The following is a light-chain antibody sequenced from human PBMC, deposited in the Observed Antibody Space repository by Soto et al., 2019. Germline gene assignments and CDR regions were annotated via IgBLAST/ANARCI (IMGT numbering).Light chain of an antibody. Sequence: EIVMTQSPDTVSVYPGERVTLSCRASQSVGSSVAWYQQKPGQAPRLLIYDASNRATGIPARFSGSGSGTDFTLTISSLEPEDFAVYYCQQRSNWPPLTFGGGTKVDIK. CDR2: DAS. CDR1: QSVGSS. CDR3: QQRSNWPPLT. J-gene: IGKJ4*01. V-gene: IGKV3-11*01.